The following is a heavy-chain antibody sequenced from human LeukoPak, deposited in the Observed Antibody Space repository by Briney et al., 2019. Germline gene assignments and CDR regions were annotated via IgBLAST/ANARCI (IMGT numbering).Heavy chain of an antibody. J-gene: IGHJ6*03. CDR1: GGSITSGTYY. CDR2: IYASGCA. Sequence: SETLSLTYTVSGGSITSGTYYWSWIRQPAGKGLEWIGRIYASGCAHYNPSLKCRVTISVDTSKNQFSLKLNSVTAADTALYYCARDRGVRDNYSYYYYMDVWGKGTTVTVSS. D-gene: IGHD3-10*01. CDR3: ARDRGVRDNYSYYYYMDV. V-gene: IGHV4-61*02.